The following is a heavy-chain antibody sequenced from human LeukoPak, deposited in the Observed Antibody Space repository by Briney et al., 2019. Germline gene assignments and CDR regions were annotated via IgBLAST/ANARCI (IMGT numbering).Heavy chain of an antibody. CDR2: ISSSGSTI. CDR3: ARYDGSGFDY. D-gene: IGHD3-22*01. J-gene: IGHJ4*02. V-gene: IGHV3-48*03. CDR1: GFTFSSYE. Sequence: GGSLRLSCAASGFTFSSYEMNWVRQAPGKGLEWVSYISSSGSTIYYADSVKGRFTISRDNAKNSLYLQMNSLRAEDTAVYYCARYDGSGFDYWGQGTLVTVSS.